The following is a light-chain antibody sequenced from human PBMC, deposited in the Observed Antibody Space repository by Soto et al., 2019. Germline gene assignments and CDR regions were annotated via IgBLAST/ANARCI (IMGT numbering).Light chain of an antibody. J-gene: IGKJ2*01. CDR3: QQYNSDPYT. Sequence: DIQMTQSPSTLSASVGDRVTITCRASQSISSWLAWYQQKPGKAPKLLIYKASSLESGVPSRFSGSGSGTDFTLTISSLQPDDFAVYYCQQYNSDPYTFGEGTKLEIK. V-gene: IGKV1-5*03. CDR2: KAS. CDR1: QSISSW.